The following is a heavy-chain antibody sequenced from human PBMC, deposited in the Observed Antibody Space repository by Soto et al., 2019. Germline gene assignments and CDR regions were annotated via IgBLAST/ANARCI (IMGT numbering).Heavy chain of an antibody. CDR2: INHSGST. J-gene: IGHJ5*02. V-gene: IGHV4-34*01. CDR3: ARVGNYYDFWSGAANKYNWLDP. CDR1: CGSFSGYY. D-gene: IGHD3-3*01. Sequence: PSETLSLTRAVYCGSFSGYYWSWIRQPPWKWLEWIGEINHSGSTNYNPSLKSRVTISVDTSKNQFSLKLSSVTAADTAVYYCARVGNYYDFWSGAANKYNWLDPWGQGNLV.